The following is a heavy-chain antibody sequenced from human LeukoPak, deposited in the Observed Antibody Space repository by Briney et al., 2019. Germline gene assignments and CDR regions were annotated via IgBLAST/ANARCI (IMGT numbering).Heavy chain of an antibody. CDR2: INPKSGGT. Sequence: ASVKVSCKASGYTFIYYHLHWVRQAPGQGLEWMGRINPKSGGTNYAQNFQGRVTMTRHTSISTDYMELSNQNSNSTAVYFFLTDIDYYDSNGCGGGYYYYYYMDVWGRGTPVTVSS. J-gene: IGHJ6*03. CDR3: LTDIDYYDSNGCGGGYYYYYYMDV. CDR1: GYTFIYYH. D-gene: IGHD3-22*01. V-gene: IGHV1-2*06.